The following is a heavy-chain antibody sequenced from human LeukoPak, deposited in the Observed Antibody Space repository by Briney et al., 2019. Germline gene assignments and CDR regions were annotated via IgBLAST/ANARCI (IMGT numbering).Heavy chain of an antibody. V-gene: IGHV1-69*04. J-gene: IGHJ5*02. CDR2: IIPILGIA. Sequence: SVKVSCKASGGTFSSYAISWVRQAPGQGLEWMGRIIPILGIANYAQKLQGRVTMTTDTSTSTAYMELRSLRSDDTAVYYCARGARGFDPWGQGTLVTVSS. CDR3: ARGARGFDP. CDR1: GGTFSSYA.